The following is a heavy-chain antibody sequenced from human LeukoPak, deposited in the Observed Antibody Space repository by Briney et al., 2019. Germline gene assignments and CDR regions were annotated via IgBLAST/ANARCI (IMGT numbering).Heavy chain of an antibody. CDR3: AGRGQRYFRD. V-gene: IGHV4-59*08. CDR2: IYGIENT. J-gene: IGHJ1*01. Sequence: SETLSLTCSISADSITSGYWSWIPQPPGKGLEWIGYIYGIENTDYNPSLKSRVTISLDTSKNQLSLNLTAVTAADTAVYYCAGRGQRYFRDWGQGTLVTVSS. CDR1: ADSITSGY.